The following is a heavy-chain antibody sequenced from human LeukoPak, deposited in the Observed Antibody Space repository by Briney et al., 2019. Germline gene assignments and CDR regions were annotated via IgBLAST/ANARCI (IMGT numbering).Heavy chain of an antibody. J-gene: IGHJ4*02. V-gene: IGHV3-23*01. Sequence: GGSLRLSCSASGFTFSTYPMHWVRQAPGKGLEWVSAISGSGGITFYADSVKGRFTISRDNSKNTLYLQMNSLRVEDTAVYYCAKAHCGTASCSRADYWGKGTQVTVSS. CDR2: ISGSGGIT. D-gene: IGHD2-2*01. CDR1: GFTFSTYP. CDR3: AKAHCGTASCSRADY.